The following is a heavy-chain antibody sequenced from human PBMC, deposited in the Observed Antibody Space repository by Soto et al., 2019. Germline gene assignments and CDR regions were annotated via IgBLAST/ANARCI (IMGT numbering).Heavy chain of an antibody. J-gene: IGHJ1*01. V-gene: IGHV1-18*01. Sequence: QVQLVQSGTEVVEPGASVKVSCKASGYSFITYGISWVRQAPGQGLEWMGWISPYNGNAQYVQRFQGRVTMTADTCTNTAFLELTTLRSDDTAIYYCARDREQWALTKVCQYWGQGTLVAVSS. CDR1: GYSFITYG. CDR2: ISPYNGNA. CDR3: ARDREQWALTKVCQY. D-gene: IGHD6-19*01.